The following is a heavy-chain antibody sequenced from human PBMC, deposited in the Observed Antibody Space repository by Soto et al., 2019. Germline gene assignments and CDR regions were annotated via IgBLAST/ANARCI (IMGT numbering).Heavy chain of an antibody. D-gene: IGHD3-22*01. CDR1: GFTFSSYA. CDR3: AKRAKSTYYYDSSGYYS. V-gene: IGHV3-23*01. CDR2: ISGSGGST. Sequence: GGSLRLSCAASGFTFSSYAMSWVRQAPGKGLEWVSAISGSGGSTYYADSVKGRFTISRDNSKNTLYLQMNSLRAEDTAVYYCAKRAKSTYYYDSSGYYSWGQGXLVTVSS. J-gene: IGHJ4*02.